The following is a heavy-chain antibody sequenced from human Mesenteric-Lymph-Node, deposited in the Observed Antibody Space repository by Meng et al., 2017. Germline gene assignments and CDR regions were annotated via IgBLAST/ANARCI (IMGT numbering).Heavy chain of an antibody. CDR3: ARDYYASGSYIVGMDV. J-gene: IGHJ6*02. V-gene: IGHV4-31*03. CDR2: IYYSGST. Sequence: SETLSLTCTVSGGSISSGGYYWSWIRQHPGKGLEWIGYIYYSGSTYYNPSLKSRVTISVDTSKNQFSLMLSSVTAADTAVYYCARDYYASGSYIVGMDVWGQGTTVTVSS. CDR1: GGSISSGGYY. D-gene: IGHD3-10*01.